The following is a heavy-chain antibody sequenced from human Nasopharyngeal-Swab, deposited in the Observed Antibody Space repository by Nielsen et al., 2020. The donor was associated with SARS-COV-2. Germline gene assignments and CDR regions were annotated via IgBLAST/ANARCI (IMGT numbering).Heavy chain of an antibody. CDR3: ARDGTAAALDY. J-gene: IGHJ4*02. D-gene: IGHD6-13*01. CDR2: IWYDGSNK. CDR1: GFTFSSYG. Sequence: GESLKISCAASGFTFSSYGMHWDRQAPGKGLEWVAVIWYDGSNKYYADSVKGRFTISRDNSKNTLYLQMNSLRAEDTAVYYCARDGTAAALDYWGQGTLVTVSS. V-gene: IGHV3-33*01.